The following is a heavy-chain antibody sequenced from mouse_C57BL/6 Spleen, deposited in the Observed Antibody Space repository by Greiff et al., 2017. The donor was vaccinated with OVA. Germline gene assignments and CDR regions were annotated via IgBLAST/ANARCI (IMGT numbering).Heavy chain of an antibody. CDR1: GFTFSDAW. Sequence: EVKLMESGGGLVQPGGSMKLSCAASGFTFSDAWMDWVRQSPEKGLEWVAEIRNKANNHATYYAESVKGRFTISRDDSKSSVYLQMNSLRAEDTGIYYCTRGSSGYRFAYWGQGTLVTVSA. CDR3: TRGSSGYRFAY. CDR2: IRNKANNHAT. D-gene: IGHD3-2*02. J-gene: IGHJ3*01. V-gene: IGHV6-6*01.